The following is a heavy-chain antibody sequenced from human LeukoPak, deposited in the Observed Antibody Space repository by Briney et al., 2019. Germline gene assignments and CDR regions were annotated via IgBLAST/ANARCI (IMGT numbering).Heavy chain of an antibody. D-gene: IGHD1-26*01. CDR1: GFIFSSYS. Sequence: GGSLRLSCAASGFIFSSYSMSWVRQAPGKGLEWVSSISTSSSYIYYADSVKGRFTISRDNAKNSLYLQMNSLRAEDTAMYYCARDHEGAVGTTGGIDYWGQGTLVTVSS. J-gene: IGHJ4*02. CDR2: ISTSSSYI. V-gene: IGHV3-21*01. CDR3: ARDHEGAVGTTGGIDY.